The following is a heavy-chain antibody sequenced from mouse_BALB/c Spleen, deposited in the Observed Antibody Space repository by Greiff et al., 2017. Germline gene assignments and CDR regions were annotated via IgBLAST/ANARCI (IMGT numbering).Heavy chain of an antibody. CDR1: GFTFSSYT. J-gene: IGHJ2*01. CDR2: ISSGGSYT. CDR3: TRFYDGYSLDY. V-gene: IGHV5-6-4*01. Sequence: EVKLVESGGGLVKPGGSLKLSCAASGFTFSSYTMSWVRQTPEKRLEWVATISSGGSYTYYPDSVKGRFTISRDNAKNTLYLQMSSLKSEDTAMYYCTRFYDGYSLDYWGQGTTLTVSS. D-gene: IGHD2-3*01.